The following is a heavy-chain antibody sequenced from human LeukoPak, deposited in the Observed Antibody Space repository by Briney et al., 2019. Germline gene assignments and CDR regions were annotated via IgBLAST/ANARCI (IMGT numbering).Heavy chain of an antibody. V-gene: IGHV4-39*07. J-gene: IGHJ4*02. CDR3: GSRRTAMFGVIKGPIDY. D-gene: IGHD3-3*01. CDR1: GGSFSSRNYY. CDR2: ISYSGIT. Sequence: SETLSLTCSVSGGSFSSRNYYWAWIRQPPGKGLEWIGTISYSGITYYNPSLKSRVSISFDTSKNQFSLKLTSVTAADTAVYYCGSRRTAMFGVIKGPIDYWGQGTLVTVSS.